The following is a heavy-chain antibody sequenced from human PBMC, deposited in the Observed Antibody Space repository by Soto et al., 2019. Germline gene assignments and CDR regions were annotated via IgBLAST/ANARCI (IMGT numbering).Heavy chain of an antibody. J-gene: IGHJ4*02. Sequence: QVQLQESGPGLVKPSETLSLTCTVSGGSISSYYWSWIRQPPGKGLEWIGYIYYSGRTNYNPSLKSRVTISVDPSKNQCSLQLSSVTAADPAVYYCARRYGGNFDYWGQGTLVTVSS. V-gene: IGHV4-59*01. D-gene: IGHD1-26*01. CDR3: ARRYGGNFDY. CDR1: GGSISSYY. CDR2: IYYSGRT.